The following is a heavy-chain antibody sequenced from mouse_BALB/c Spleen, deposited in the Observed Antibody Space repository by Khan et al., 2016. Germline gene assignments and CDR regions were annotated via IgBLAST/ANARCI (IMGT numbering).Heavy chain of an antibody. CDR3: VRQRGNYEAWFAY. CDR2: IRSKSNNYAT. D-gene: IGHD2-1*01. Sequence: EMQLVESGGGLVQPKGSLKLSCAASGFTFNTYAMNWVRQAPGKGLEWVARIRSKSNNYATYYADSVKDRFTISRDDSQSMLYLQMNNLKTEDTAMYYCVRQRGNYEAWFAYWGQGTLVTVSA. J-gene: IGHJ3*01. V-gene: IGHV10-1*02. CDR1: GFTFNTYA.